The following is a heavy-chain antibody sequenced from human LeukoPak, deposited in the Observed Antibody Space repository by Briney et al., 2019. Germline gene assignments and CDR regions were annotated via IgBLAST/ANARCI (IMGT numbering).Heavy chain of an antibody. CDR3: AKDSVRLDVDTGWFDP. V-gene: IGHV3-23*01. Sequence: PGGSLRLSCTASGFTFNSYDMSWVRQAPGKGLEWVSAISGRGSRTYYADSVKRRFTISRDSSKKTLYQQMNSLRGEDTAVYFCAKDSVRLDVDTGWFDPWGRGTLVSVSS. CDR1: GFTFNSYD. J-gene: IGHJ5*02. CDR2: ISGRGSRT. D-gene: IGHD5-18*01.